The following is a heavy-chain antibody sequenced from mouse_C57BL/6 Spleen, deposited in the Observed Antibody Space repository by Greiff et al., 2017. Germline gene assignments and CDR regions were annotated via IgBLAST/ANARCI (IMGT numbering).Heavy chain of an antibody. D-gene: IGHD1-1*01. Sequence: EVQGVESGGDLVKPGGSLKLSCAASGFTFSSYGMSWVRQTPDKRLEWVATISSGGSYTYYPDSVKGRFTISRDNAKNTLYLQMSSLKSEDTAMYYCARHQRNYYGSSYWFAYWGQGTLVTVSA. V-gene: IGHV5-6*01. CDR3: ARHQRNYYGSSYWFAY. CDR1: GFTFSSYG. J-gene: IGHJ3*01. CDR2: ISSGGSYT.